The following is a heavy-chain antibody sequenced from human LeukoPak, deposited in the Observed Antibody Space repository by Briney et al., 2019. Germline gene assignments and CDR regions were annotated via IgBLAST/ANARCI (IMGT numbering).Heavy chain of an antibody. Sequence: GASVKLSCTASGYTFTGYYMHWVRQAPGQGLEWMGCINPNGGGTNYAQKFQGRVTMTRDTSISTAYMELSRLRSDDTAVYYCARAQRWLQVDYWGQGALVTVSS. D-gene: IGHD5-24*01. CDR2: INPNGGGT. CDR1: GYTFTGYY. V-gene: IGHV1-2*02. J-gene: IGHJ4*02. CDR3: ARAQRWLQVDY.